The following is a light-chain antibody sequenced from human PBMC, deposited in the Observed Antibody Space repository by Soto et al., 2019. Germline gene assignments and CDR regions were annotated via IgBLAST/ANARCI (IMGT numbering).Light chain of an antibody. CDR2: AAS. CDR1: QSIRSY. CDR3: QQSYSTPPT. J-gene: IGKJ4*01. V-gene: IGKV1-39*01. Sequence: DIQMTQSPSSLSASVGDRVTITCRASQSIRSYLDWYQQKPGKAPKLLIYAASSLQSGVPSRFSGSASGTDFTLTISSLQPEDFATYYCQQSYSTPPTFGGGAKVEIK.